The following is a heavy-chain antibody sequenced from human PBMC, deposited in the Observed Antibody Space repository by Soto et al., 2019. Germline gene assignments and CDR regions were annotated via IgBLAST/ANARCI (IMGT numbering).Heavy chain of an antibody. CDR3: ARSEPRIRDFDGSGKLDYYYYGMDV. D-gene: IGHD3-10*01. CDR2: IWYDGSNK. J-gene: IGHJ6*02. V-gene: IGHV3-33*01. Sequence: GGSLRLSCAASGFTFSSYGMHWVRQAPGKGLEWVAVIWYDGSNKYYADSVKGRFTISRDNSKNTLYLQMNSLRAEDTAVYYCARSEPRIRDFDGSGKLDYYYYGMDVWGQGTTVTVSS. CDR1: GFTFSSYG.